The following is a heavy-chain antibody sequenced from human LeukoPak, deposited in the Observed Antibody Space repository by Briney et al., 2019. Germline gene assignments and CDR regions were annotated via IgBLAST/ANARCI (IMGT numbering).Heavy chain of an antibody. CDR2: IKSKRDGGTA. Sequence: GGSLRLSCAAPGFTFSDAWMNWVRQAPGKGLEWVGRIKSKRDGGTADYAAPVKGRFTISRDDSRNTLYLQMNSLEAEDTAVYYCSTDRGVISWGQGTLVTVSS. CDR1: GFTFSDAW. CDR3: STDRGVIS. V-gene: IGHV3-15*01. D-gene: IGHD3-10*01. J-gene: IGHJ5*02.